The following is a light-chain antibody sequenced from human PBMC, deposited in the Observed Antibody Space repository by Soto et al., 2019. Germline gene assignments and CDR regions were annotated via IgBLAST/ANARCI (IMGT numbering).Light chain of an antibody. CDR3: QSFDKSLTGSWV. V-gene: IGLV1-40*01. CDR2: GSK. CDR1: NSNIGAGFD. Sequence: QSVLTQPPSVSGAPGQRVTISCAGTNSNIGAGFDVHWYQHLPGTAPRLLIYGSKHRPSGVPDRFSGSRSDTSASLAITGLQAEDEAVYYCQSFDKSLTGSWVFGGGTKVTVL. J-gene: IGLJ3*02.